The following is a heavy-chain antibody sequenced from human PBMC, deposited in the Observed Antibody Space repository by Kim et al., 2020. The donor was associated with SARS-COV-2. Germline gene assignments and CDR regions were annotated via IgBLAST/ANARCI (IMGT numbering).Heavy chain of an antibody. CDR1: GGSFSGYY. CDR3: ARGRVGGSWNIIKNWFDP. D-gene: IGHD6-13*01. Sequence: SETLSLTCAVYGGSFSGYYWSWIRQPPGKGLEWIGEINHSGSTNYNPSLKSRVTISVDTSKNQFSLKLSSVTAADTAVYYCARGRVGGSWNIIKNWFDPWGQGTLVTVSS. CDR2: INHSGST. J-gene: IGHJ5*02. V-gene: IGHV4-34*01.